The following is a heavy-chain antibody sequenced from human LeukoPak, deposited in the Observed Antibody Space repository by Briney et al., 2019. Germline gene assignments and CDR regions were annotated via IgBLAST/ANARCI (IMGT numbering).Heavy chain of an antibody. D-gene: IGHD3-10*01. CDR2: ISYSGST. CDR3: ARHGPSGSYEDWFDP. CDR1: GGSISSRNYY. Sequence: SETLSLTCTVSGGSISSRNYYWGWIRQPPGKGLEWIGFISYSGSTYYNPSLKSRVTLSVDTSKSHFSLKLSSVTAADTAVYYCARHGPSGSYEDWFDPWGQGTLVTVSS. J-gene: IGHJ5*02. V-gene: IGHV4-39*01.